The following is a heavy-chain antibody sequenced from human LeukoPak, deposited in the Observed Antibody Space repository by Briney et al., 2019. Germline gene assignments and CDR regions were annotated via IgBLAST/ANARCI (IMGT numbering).Heavy chain of an antibody. CDR2: IIPILGIA. CDR3: ARDLRVVTAYGAFDI. J-gene: IGHJ3*02. CDR1: GGTFSSYA. Sequence: SVKVSCKASGGTFSSYAISWVRQAPGQGLEWLGRIIPILGIANYAQKFQGRVTITADKSTGTAYMELSSLRSEDTAVYYCARDLRVVTAYGAFDIWGQGTMVTVSS. D-gene: IGHD4-23*01. V-gene: IGHV1-69*04.